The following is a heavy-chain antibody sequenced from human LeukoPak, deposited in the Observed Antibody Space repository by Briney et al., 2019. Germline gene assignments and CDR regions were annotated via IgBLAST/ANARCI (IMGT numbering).Heavy chain of an antibody. D-gene: IGHD3-22*01. V-gene: IGHV4-59*12. J-gene: IGHJ4*02. CDR1: GGSISSYY. CDR3: ARPSYYYDSSGYSY. CDR2: IYYSGST. Sequence: PSETLSLTCTVSGGSISSYYWSWIRQPPGKGLEWIGYIYYSGSTNYNPSLKSRVTISVDTSKNQFSLKLSSVTAADTAVYYCARPSYYYDSSGYSYWGQGTLVTVSS.